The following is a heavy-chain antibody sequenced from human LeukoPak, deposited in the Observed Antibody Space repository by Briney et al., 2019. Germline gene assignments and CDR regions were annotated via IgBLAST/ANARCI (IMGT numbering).Heavy chain of an antibody. V-gene: IGHV3-74*01. D-gene: IGHD1-26*01. Sequence: GVSLRLSCAASGFTFSYYWMQWVRQVPGKGLVWVSRINSDGSSTSYADSVKGRFTISRDNAKNTLYLQVNSLRAEDTAVYYCARDVGWSKLDYWGQGILVTVSS. J-gene: IGHJ4*02. CDR3: ARDVGWSKLDY. CDR2: INSDGSST. CDR1: GFTFSYYW.